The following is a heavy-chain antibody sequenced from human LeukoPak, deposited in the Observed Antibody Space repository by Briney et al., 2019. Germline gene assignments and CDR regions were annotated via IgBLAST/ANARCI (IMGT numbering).Heavy chain of an antibody. CDR1: GGSFSGYY. CDR2: INHSGST. J-gene: IGHJ4*02. Sequence: SETLSLTCAVYGGSFSGYYWSWIRQPPGKGLEWTGEINHSGSTNYNPSLKSRVTISVDASKNQFSLKLSSVTAADTAVYYCARAYYYGSGRIDYWGQGTLVTVSS. D-gene: IGHD3-10*01. CDR3: ARAYYYGSGRIDY. V-gene: IGHV4-34*01.